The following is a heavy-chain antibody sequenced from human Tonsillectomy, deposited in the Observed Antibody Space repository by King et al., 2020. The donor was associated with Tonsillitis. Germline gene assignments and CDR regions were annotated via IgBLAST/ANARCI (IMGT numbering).Heavy chain of an antibody. J-gene: IGHJ4*02. V-gene: IGHV3-9*01. CDR3: AKGWFGDLIRGLVDY. CDR1: GFTFDDYA. Sequence: VQLVESGGGLVQPGRSLRLSCAASGFTFDDYAMHWVRQAPGKGLEWVSGISWNSGSIGYADSVKGRFTISRDNAKNSLYLQMNSLRAEDTALYYCAKGWFGDLIRGLVDYWGQGTLVTVSS. CDR2: ISWNSGSI. D-gene: IGHD3-10*01.